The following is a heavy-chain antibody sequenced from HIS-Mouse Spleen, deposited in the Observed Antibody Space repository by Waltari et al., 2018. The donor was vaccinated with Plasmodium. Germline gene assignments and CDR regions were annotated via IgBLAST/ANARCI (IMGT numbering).Heavy chain of an antibody. Sequence: QVQLQESRPGLVKPSQTLSLTCSVSGGSISSGGYYWSWIRQHPGKGLEWIGYIYYSGSTYYNPSLKSRVTISVDTSKNQFSLKVNSVTAADTAVYYCARWVGNWFDPWGQGTLVTVSS. J-gene: IGHJ5*02. CDR3: ARWVGNWFDP. D-gene: IGHD1-26*01. CDR1: GGSISSGGYY. CDR2: IYYSGST. V-gene: IGHV4-31*03.